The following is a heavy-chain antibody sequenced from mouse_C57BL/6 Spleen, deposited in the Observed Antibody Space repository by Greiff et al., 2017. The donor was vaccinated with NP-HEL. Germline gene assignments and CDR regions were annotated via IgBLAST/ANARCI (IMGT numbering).Heavy chain of an antibody. J-gene: IGHJ1*03. Sequence: VQLQQPGTELVKPGASVKLSCKASGYTFTSYWMHWVKQRPGQGLEWIGNINPSNGGTNYNEKFKSKATLTVDKSSSTAYMQLSSLTSEDSAVYYCARYDGYYDWYFDVWGTGTTVTVSS. CDR1: GYTFTSYW. V-gene: IGHV1-53*01. D-gene: IGHD2-3*01. CDR3: ARYDGYYDWYFDV. CDR2: INPSNGGT.